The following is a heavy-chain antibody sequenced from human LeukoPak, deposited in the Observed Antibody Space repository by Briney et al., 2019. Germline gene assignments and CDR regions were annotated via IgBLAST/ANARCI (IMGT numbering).Heavy chain of an antibody. CDR2: IYPGDSDT. D-gene: IGHD1-26*01. V-gene: IGHV5-51*01. Sequence: GESLKISCKGSGYSFTNYWIGWVRQMPGKGLEWMGIIYPGDSDTRYSPSFQGQVTISADKSINTAYLQWSSLKASDTAMYYCARLISRILGATQIDYWGQGTLVTVSS. CDR3: ARLISRILGATQIDY. CDR1: GYSFTNYW. J-gene: IGHJ4*02.